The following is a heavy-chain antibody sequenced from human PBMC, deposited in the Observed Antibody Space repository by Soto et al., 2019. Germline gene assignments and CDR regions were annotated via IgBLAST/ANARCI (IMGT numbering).Heavy chain of an antibody. Sequence: QVQLVQSGAEVKKPGSSVKVSCKASGGTFSSYAISWVRQAPGQGLEWMGGIIPIFGTANYAQKFQGRVTITADETTSTAYMELSSLRSEDKAVYYCARESHGYCSGGSCSDAFDIWGQGTMVTVSS. CDR2: IIPIFGTA. CDR1: GGTFSSYA. J-gene: IGHJ3*02. V-gene: IGHV1-69*01. D-gene: IGHD2-15*01. CDR3: ARESHGYCSGGSCSDAFDI.